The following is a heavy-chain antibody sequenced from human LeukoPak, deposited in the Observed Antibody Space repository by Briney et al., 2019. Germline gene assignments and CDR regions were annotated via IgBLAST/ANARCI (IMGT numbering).Heavy chain of an antibody. V-gene: IGHV1-46*01. CDR1: GYTFTSYY. D-gene: IGHD3-10*01. Sequence: ASVKVSCKASGYTFTSYYMHWVRQAPGQGLEWMGIINPSGGSTSYAQKFQGRVTMTTDTSTSRAYMELRSLRSDDTAVYYCAYLGLWFGEIPNWFDPWGQGTLVTVSS. J-gene: IGHJ5*02. CDR2: INPSGGST. CDR3: AYLGLWFGEIPNWFDP.